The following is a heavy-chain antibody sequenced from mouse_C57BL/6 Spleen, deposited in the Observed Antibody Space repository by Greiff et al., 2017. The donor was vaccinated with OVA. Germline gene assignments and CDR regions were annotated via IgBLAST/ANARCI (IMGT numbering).Heavy chain of an antibody. J-gene: IGHJ2*01. Sequence: DVMLVESGGDLVKPGGSLKLSCAASGFTFSSYGMSWVRQTPDKRLEWVATISSGGSYTYYPDSVKGRFTISRDNAKNTLYLQMSSLKSEDTAMYYCARHGDTTVTYYFDYWGQGTTLTVSS. V-gene: IGHV5-6*02. D-gene: IGHD1-1*01. CDR3: ARHGDTTVTYYFDY. CDR2: ISSGGSYT. CDR1: GFTFSSYG.